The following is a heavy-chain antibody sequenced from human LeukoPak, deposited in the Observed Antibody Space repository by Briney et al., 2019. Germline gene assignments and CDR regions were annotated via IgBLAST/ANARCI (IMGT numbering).Heavy chain of an antibody. J-gene: IGHJ4*02. CDR1: GYPFTSNG. Sequence: ASVKVSCKASGYPFTSNGISWVRQAPGQGLEWMAWISTKSGNTNYAQKLQGRVTMTTDTSTSTAYMELRSLTSDDTAVYYCARESSQEAATFDYWGQGTLVTVSS. V-gene: IGHV1-18*01. CDR2: ISTKSGNT. D-gene: IGHD6-6*01. CDR3: ARESSQEAATFDY.